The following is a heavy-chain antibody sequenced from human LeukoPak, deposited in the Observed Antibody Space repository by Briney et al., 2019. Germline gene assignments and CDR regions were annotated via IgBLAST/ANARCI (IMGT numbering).Heavy chain of an antibody. D-gene: IGHD6-13*01. J-gene: IGHJ4*02. Sequence: GGSLRLSCEASGFTLSAYAMTWVRQAPGKGLVWVSLIKPDGSSPNYADSVKGRFTISRDNAKNTLYLQMNSLRAEDTAVYYCVPADKQWGQGTLVTVSS. CDR1: GFTLSAYA. CDR2: IKPDGSSP. CDR3: VPADKQ. V-gene: IGHV3-74*01.